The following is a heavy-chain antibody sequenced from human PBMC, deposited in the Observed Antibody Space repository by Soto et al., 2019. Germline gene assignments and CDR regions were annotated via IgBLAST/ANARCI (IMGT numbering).Heavy chain of an antibody. D-gene: IGHD6-13*01. J-gene: IGHJ4*02. V-gene: IGHV1-69*13. CDR2: IITLFGTA. CDR1: GGTFSSYT. Sequence: SVKVSCKASGGTFSSYTLNWVRQAPGQGLEWMGGIITLFGTANYAQKFQGRISITADESTSTAYLELSSLRSEDTAVYYCARKAAPGSSYFDYWGQGTLVTVSS. CDR3: ARKAAPGSSYFDY.